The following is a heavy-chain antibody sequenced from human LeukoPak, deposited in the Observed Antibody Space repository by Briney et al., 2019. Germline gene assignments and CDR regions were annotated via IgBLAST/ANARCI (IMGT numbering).Heavy chain of an antibody. CDR1: GGTFSSYA. D-gene: IGHD3-22*01. CDR3: ARALGGDSSGY. V-gene: IGHV1-8*02. CDR2: MNPNSGNT. J-gene: IGHJ4*02. Sequence: GASVKVSCKASGGTFSSYAISWVQQAPGQGLEWMGWMNPNSGNTGYAQKFQGRVTMTRDTSISTAYMELSRLRSDDTAVYYCARALGGDSSGYWGQGTLVTVSS.